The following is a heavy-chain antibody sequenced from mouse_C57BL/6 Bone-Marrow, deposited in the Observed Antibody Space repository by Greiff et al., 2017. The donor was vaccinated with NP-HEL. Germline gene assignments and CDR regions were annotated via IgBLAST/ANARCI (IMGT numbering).Heavy chain of an antibody. D-gene: IGHD2-1*01. V-gene: IGHV1-63*01. CDR2: IYPGGGYT. CDR1: GYTFTNYW. Sequence: QVQLQQSGAELVRPGTSVKMSCKASGYTFTNYWIGWAKQRPGHGLEWIGDIYPGGGYTNYNEKFKGKATLTADKSSSTAYMQFSSLTSEDSAIYYCARKGIYYGNPYYFDYWGQGTTLTVSS. J-gene: IGHJ2*01. CDR3: ARKGIYYGNPYYFDY.